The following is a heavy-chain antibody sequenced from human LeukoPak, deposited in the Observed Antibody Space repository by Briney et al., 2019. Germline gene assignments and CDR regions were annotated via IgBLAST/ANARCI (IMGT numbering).Heavy chain of an antibody. CDR3: ARDRGSSSWLVLDWFDP. V-gene: IGHV1-46*01. Sequence: EASVKVSCKASGYTFTSYYMHWVRQAPGQGLEWMGIINPSGGSTSYAQKFQGRVTMTRDTPTSTVYMELSSLRSEDTAVYYCARDRGSSSWLVLDWFDPWGQGTLVTVSS. CDR2: INPSGGST. J-gene: IGHJ5*02. CDR1: GYTFTSYY. D-gene: IGHD6-13*01.